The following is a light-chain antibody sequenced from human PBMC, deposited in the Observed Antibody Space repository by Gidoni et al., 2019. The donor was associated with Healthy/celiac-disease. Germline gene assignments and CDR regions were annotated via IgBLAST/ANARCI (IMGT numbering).Light chain of an antibody. V-gene: IGKV1-39*01. J-gene: IGKJ4*01. CDR1: QSISSY. CDR3: QQSYSTLLT. Sequence: DIQMTQSPSSLSAPVGDRVTITCRASQSISSYLNWYQLKPGKAPKLLIYAASSLQSGVPSRFSGSGSGTDFTLTISSLQPEDFATYYCQQSYSTLLTFGGGTKVEIK. CDR2: AAS.